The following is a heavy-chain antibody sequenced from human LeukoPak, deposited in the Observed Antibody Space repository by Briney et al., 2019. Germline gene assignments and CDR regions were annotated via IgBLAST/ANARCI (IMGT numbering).Heavy chain of an antibody. J-gene: IGHJ6*02. CDR3: ARADYSNYLGYYYGMDV. CDR2: IYYSGST. V-gene: IGHV4-59*01. Sequence: PSETLSLTCTVSGGSISSYYWSWIRQPPGKGLEWIGYIYYSGSTNYNPSLKSRVTISVDTSKNQFSLKLSSVTAADTAVYYCARADYSNYLGYYYGMDVWGQGTTVTVSS. CDR1: GGSISSYY. D-gene: IGHD4-11*01.